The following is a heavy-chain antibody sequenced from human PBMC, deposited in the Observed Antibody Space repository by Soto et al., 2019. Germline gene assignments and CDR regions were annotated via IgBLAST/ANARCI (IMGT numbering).Heavy chain of an antibody. CDR3: ARDRRELPSDY. V-gene: IGHV4-61*01. Sequence: LSLTCTVSGGSVSSGSYYWSWIRQPPGKGLEWIGYIYYSGSTNYDPSLKSRVTISVDTSKNQFSLKLSSVTAADTAVYYCARDRRELPSDYWGQGTLVTVSS. CDR2: IYYSGST. CDR1: GGSVSSGSYY. J-gene: IGHJ4*02. D-gene: IGHD1-26*01.